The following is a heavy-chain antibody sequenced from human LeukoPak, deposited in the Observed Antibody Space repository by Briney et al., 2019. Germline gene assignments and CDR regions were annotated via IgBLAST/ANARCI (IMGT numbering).Heavy chain of an antibody. Sequence: AGGSLRLSCAASGFSFTNYAMSWVRQAPGKGLEWVSAISGTGSDTNYADSVKGRFTISRDNSKNTLYLQMNSLRAEDTAVYYCAKISTLDSGWTRWYYWGQGTQVTVSS. CDR3: AKISTLDSGWTRWYY. D-gene: IGHD6-19*01. CDR2: ISGTGSDT. V-gene: IGHV3-23*01. J-gene: IGHJ4*02. CDR1: GFSFTNYA.